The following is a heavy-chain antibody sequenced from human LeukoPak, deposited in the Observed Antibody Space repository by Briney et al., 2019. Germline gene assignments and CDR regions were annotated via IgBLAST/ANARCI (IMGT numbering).Heavy chain of an antibody. CDR2: IWYDGSNK. CDR1: GFTFSSYG. CDR3: ARSVGATTDWFGP. J-gene: IGHJ5*02. V-gene: IGHV3-33*01. D-gene: IGHD1-26*01. Sequence: GRSLRLSCAASGFTFSSYGMYWVRQAPGKGLEWVAVIWYDGSNKYYGDSVRGRFTISRDNSKNMLYLEMNSLRGEGTAVYYCARSVGATTDWFGPWGQGTQVIVSS.